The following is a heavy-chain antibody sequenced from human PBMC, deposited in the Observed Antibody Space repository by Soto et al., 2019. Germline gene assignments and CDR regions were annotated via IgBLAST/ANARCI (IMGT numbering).Heavy chain of an antibody. CDR1: GGTFSSYA. CDR3: ARPSIYFRDTYFPPYYYYGMDV. J-gene: IGHJ6*02. D-gene: IGHD3-9*01. Sequence: VASVKVSCKASGGTFSSYAISWVRQAPGQGLEWMGGIIPIFGAANYAQKFQGRVTITADKSTSTAYMELSSLRSEDTAVYYCARPSIYFRDTYFPPYYYYGMDVWGQGTTVTVSS. V-gene: IGHV1-69*06. CDR2: IIPIFGAA.